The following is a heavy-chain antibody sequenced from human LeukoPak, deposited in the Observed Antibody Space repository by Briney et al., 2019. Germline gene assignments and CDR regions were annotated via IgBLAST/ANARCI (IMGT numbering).Heavy chain of an antibody. D-gene: IGHD2-2*02. V-gene: IGHV1-2*02. CDR3: ASRVSPAAIPSWFDP. J-gene: IGHJ5*02. CDR1: GYTFTGYY. CDR2: INPNSGGT. Sequence: ASVKVSCKASGYTFTGYYMHWVRQAPGQGLEWMGWINPNSGGTNYAQKFQGRVTMTRDTSISTAYMELSRLRSDDTAVYYCASRVSPAAIPSWFDPWGQGTLVTVSS.